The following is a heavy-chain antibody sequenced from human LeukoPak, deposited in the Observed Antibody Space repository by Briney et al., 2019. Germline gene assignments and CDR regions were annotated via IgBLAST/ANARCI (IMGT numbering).Heavy chain of an antibody. J-gene: IGHJ3*02. CDR1: GYTFTSYY. V-gene: IGHV1-46*01. Sequence: GASVKASCKASGYTFTSYYLHWVPQAAGQGGEWWVTINPSVGSTSYAQKFQGRVTMTRDTSTSTVYMELSSLRSEDTAVYYCARDLISGDCTWDIWGQGTMVTVSS. D-gene: IGHD2-21*02. CDR3: ARDLISGDCTWDI. CDR2: INPSVGST.